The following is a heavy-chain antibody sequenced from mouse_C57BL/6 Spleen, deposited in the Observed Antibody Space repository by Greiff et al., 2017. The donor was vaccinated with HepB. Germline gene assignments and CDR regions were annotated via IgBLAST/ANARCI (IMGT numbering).Heavy chain of an antibody. CDR3: VRSPWYFDV. CDR1: GFTFSDYG. J-gene: IGHJ1*03. V-gene: IGHV5-17*01. Sequence: EVMLVQSGGGLVKPGGSLKLSCAASGFTFSDYGMHWVRQAPEKGLEWVAYISSGSSTIYYADTVQGRVTISIDNAKSTLFLRMTSLRSEDEAMYYCVRSPWYFDVWGTGTTVTVAS. CDR2: ISSGSSTI.